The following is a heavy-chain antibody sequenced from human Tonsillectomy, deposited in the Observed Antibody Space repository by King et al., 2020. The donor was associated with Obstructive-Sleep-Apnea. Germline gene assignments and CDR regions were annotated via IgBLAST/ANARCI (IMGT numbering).Heavy chain of an antibody. CDR2: IYPGDSDT. J-gene: IGHJ4*02. Sequence: QLVQSGAEVKKPGASLKISCKGSGYSFTTSWIGWVRQMPGKGLEWMGLIYPGDSDTRYSPSFQGRVTISADKSLSTAFLQWSSLKASDTATYYCARHLIEGADYRSLDFWGQGTLVTVSS. CDR1: GYSFTTSW. CDR3: ARHLIEGADYRSLDF. V-gene: IGHV5-51*01. D-gene: IGHD4/OR15-4a*01.